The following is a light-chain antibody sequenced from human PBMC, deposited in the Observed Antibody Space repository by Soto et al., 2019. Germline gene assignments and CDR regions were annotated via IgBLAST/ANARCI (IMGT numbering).Light chain of an antibody. Sequence: DIQMTQSPSSLSASVGDRVTITCRASQSISNYLSWYQQIPGKAPKLLTYAASTLRSGVSSRFSGSGSGTDFTLTISSLQPEDFATYYCQQSYSTPWTFGQGIKVEIK. CDR1: QSISNY. V-gene: IGKV1-39*01. J-gene: IGKJ1*01. CDR2: AAS. CDR3: QQSYSTPWT.